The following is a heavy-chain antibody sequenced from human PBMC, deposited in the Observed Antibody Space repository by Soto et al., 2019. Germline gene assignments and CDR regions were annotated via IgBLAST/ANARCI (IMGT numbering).Heavy chain of an antibody. J-gene: IGHJ6*02. D-gene: IGHD2-2*02. Sequence: LRLSCVGSGFTFSTYSINWVRQAPGKGLEWVSSISSRSDIYYADSVKGRFTISRDNAKNSVSLQMNSLRAEDTAVYYCAREYTAWPLAYGLDVWGQGTTVTVYS. CDR3: AREYTAWPLAYGLDV. CDR2: ISSRSDI. V-gene: IGHV3-21*01. CDR1: GFTFSTYS.